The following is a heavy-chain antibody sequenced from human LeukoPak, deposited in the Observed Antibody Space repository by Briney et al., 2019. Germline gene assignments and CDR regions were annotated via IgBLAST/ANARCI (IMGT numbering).Heavy chain of an antibody. CDR3: ARTVGSSKDFDY. J-gene: IGHJ4*02. D-gene: IGHD6-6*01. CDR2: INHSGST. CDR1: GGSFSGCC. Sequence: SETLSLTCAVYGGSFSGCCWSWIRQPPGKGLEWIGEINHSGSTNYNPSLKSRVTISVDTSKNQFSLKLSSVTAADTAVYYCARTVGSSKDFDYWGQGTLVTVSS. V-gene: IGHV4-34*01.